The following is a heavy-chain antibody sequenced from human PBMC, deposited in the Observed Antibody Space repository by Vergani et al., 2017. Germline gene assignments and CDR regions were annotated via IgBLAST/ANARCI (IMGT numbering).Heavy chain of an antibody. D-gene: IGHD3-16*01. CDR2: IYYSGST. CDR1: GGSISSGEYY. CDR3: ARGGRYDYVWGSYAFDY. Sequence: QVQLQESGPGLVKPSQTLSLTCTVSGGSISSGEYYWSWIRQPPGKGLEWIGYIYYSGSTYYNPSLNSRVTISVDTSKNQFSLKLSSVTAADTAVYYCARGGRYDYVWGSYAFDYWGQATLVTVSS. J-gene: IGHJ4*02. V-gene: IGHV4-30-4*01.